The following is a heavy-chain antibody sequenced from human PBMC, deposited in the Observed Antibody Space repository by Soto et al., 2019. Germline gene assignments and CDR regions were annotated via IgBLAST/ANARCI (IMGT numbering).Heavy chain of an antibody. CDR2: LDGAGGST. CDR3: TAPRDEYGSGVSWFTYGMDI. J-gene: IGHJ6*02. D-gene: IGHD3-10*01. Sequence: PGGSLRLSCLASGFTFSDYAMTWVRHVPGRGLEWVASLDGAGGSTYYADSVRGRFTISRDNSQNTLFLQMKRLTVDDTAIYYCTAPRDEYGSGVSWFTYGMDIWGQGTTVIVSS. CDR1: GFTFSDYA. V-gene: IGHV3-23*01.